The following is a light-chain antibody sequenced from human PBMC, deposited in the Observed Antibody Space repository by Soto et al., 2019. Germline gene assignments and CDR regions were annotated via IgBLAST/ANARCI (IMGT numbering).Light chain of an antibody. CDR3: QQYNFYPLT. CDR1: QTINSY. CDR2: TAS. J-gene: IGKJ4*01. V-gene: IGKV1-5*03. Sequence: DIQMTQSPSTLSASVGDRVTITCRASQTINSYLAWYQQKPGKAPKLLIYTASTLQSGVPSRFSGRGSGTEFTLTISSLQPDDFATYYCQQYNFYPLTFGGGTTVDIK.